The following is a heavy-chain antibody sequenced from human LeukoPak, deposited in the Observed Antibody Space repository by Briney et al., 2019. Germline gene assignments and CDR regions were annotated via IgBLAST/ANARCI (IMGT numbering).Heavy chain of an antibody. CDR3: VREYCGGDCYPDF. CDR1: GFTFSLYW. Sequence: GGSLRLSCAASGFTFSLYWMHWVRQTPGKGLAWVSRLNSDGSITTYADSVKGRFTISRDNAKNTLYLQMNSLRAEDTALYYCVREYCGGDCYPDFWGQGTLVTVSS. CDR2: LNSDGSIT. J-gene: IGHJ4*02. V-gene: IGHV3-74*01. D-gene: IGHD2-21*02.